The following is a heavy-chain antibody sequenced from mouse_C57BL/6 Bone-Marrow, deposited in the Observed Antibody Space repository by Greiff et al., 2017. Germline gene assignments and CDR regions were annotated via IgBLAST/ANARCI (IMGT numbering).Heavy chain of an antibody. CDR3: ARWKIPVAEAMDY. D-gene: IGHD1-1*01. Sequence: VKLQESGAELVKPGASVKISCKASGYAFSSYWMNWVKQRPGKGLEWIGQIYPGDGDTNYNGKFKGKATLTADKSSSTAYMQLSSLTSEDSAVYFCARWKIPVAEAMDYWGQGTSVTVSS. CDR1: GYAFSSYW. CDR2: IYPGDGDT. V-gene: IGHV1-80*01. J-gene: IGHJ4*01.